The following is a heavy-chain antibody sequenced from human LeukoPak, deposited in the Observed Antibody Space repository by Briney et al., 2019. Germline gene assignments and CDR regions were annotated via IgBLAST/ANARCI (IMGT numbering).Heavy chain of an antibody. J-gene: IGHJ4*02. CDR3: AKVRVVPAAIED. V-gene: IGHV3-30*18. CDR2: ISYDGSNK. Sequence: GGSLRLSCAASGFTFSSYGMHWVRQAPGKGLEWVAVISYDGSNKYYADSVKGRFTISRDNSKNTLYLQMNSLRAEDTAVYYCAKVRVVPAAIEDWGQGTLVTVSS. D-gene: IGHD2-2*01. CDR1: GFTFSSYG.